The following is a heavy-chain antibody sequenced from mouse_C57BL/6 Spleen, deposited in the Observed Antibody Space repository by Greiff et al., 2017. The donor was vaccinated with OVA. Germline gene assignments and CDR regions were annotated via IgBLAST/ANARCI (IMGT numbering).Heavy chain of an antibody. CDR3: ARYGDYAYFDY. Sequence: VKLMESGAELVRPGASVKLSCKASGYTFTDYYINWVKQRPGQGLEWIARIYPGSGNTYYNEKFKGKATLTAEKSSSTAYMQLSSLTSEDSAVYFCARYGDYAYFDYWGQGTTLTVSS. CDR1: GYTFTDYY. CDR2: IYPGSGNT. D-gene: IGHD2-4*01. J-gene: IGHJ2*01. V-gene: IGHV1-76*01.